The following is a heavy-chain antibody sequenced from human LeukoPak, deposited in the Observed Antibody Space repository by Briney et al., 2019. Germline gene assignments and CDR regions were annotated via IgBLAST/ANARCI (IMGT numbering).Heavy chain of an antibody. CDR2: ISTSSSYI. Sequence: GGSLRLSCAASGFTFSTYSMNWVRQAPGKGLEGVSFISTSSSYIYYADSVKGRFTISRDNSKNSLYLQMNSLRAEDTAVYYCARDQDWNDRGGLDYWGQGTLVIVSS. V-gene: IGHV3-21*01. CDR1: GFTFSTYS. CDR3: ARDQDWNDRGGLDY. D-gene: IGHD1-1*01. J-gene: IGHJ4*02.